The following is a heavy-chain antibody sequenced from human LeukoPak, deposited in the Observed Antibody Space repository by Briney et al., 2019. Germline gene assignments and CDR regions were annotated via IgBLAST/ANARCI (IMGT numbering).Heavy chain of an antibody. Sequence: GGSLRLSCAASGFTFSSYWMHWVRQAPWKGLVWVSRINSDGSSTSYADSVKGRFTISRDNAKNTLYLQMNSLRAEDTAVYYCARGAGGGYNYYYYGMDVWGQGTTVTVSS. CDR1: GFTFSSYW. D-gene: IGHD5-24*01. CDR3: ARGAGGGYNYYYYGMDV. CDR2: INSDGSST. V-gene: IGHV3-74*01. J-gene: IGHJ6*02.